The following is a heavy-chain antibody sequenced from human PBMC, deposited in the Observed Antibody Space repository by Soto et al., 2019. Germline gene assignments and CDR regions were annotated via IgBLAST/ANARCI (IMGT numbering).Heavy chain of an antibody. Sequence: EVQLVESGGGLVQPGESLRLSCAASGFTFSSYWMHWVRQAPGKGLVWVSRINSDGSITSYADSVKGRFTISRDNAKNKQYLQMNSLRAEDTAVYYCARVLTGSWNWFDPWGQGTLVTVSS. CDR1: GFTFSSYW. V-gene: IGHV3-74*01. CDR3: ARVLTGSWNWFDP. CDR2: INSDGSIT. D-gene: IGHD6-13*01. J-gene: IGHJ5*02.